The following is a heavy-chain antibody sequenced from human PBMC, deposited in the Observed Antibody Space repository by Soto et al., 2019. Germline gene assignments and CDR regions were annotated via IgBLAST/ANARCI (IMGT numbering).Heavy chain of an antibody. CDR3: ARDRSDSYGWVYYGMDV. CDR1: GGSISSGGYY. Sequence: PSETLSLTCTVSGGSISSGGYYWSWIRQHPGKGLEWIGYIYYSGSTYYNPSLKSRVTISVDTSKNQFSLKLSSVTAADTAVYYCARDRSDSYGWVYYGMDVWGQGTTVTVSS. CDR2: IYYSGST. V-gene: IGHV4-31*03. D-gene: IGHD5-18*01. J-gene: IGHJ6*01.